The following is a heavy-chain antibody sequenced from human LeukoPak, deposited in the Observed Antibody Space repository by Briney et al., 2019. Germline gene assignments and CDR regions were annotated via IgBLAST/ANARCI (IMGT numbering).Heavy chain of an antibody. V-gene: IGHV4-34*01. Sequence: SETLSLTCTVSGGSISSYYWSWIRQPPGKGLEWIGEINHSGSTNYNPSLKSRVTISVDTSKNQFSLKLSSVTAADTAVYYCASRIWYSGSLGVYWGQGTLVTVSS. CDR2: INHSGST. J-gene: IGHJ4*02. D-gene: IGHD1-26*01. CDR3: ASRIWYSGSLGVY. CDR1: GGSISSYY.